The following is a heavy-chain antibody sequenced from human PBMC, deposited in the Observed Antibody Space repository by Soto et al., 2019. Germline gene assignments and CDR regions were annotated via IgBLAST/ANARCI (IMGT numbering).Heavy chain of an antibody. CDR3: ARGPFYDFWSGYAYYYYYMDV. V-gene: IGHV1-8*01. J-gene: IGHJ6*03. CDR1: GYTFTSYD. Sequence: ASVKVSCKASGYTFTSYDINWVRQATGQGLEWMGWMNPNSGNTGYAQKFQGRVTMTRNTSISTAYMELSSLRSEDTAVYYCARGPFYDFWSGYAYYYYYMDVWGKGTTVTVSS. D-gene: IGHD3-3*01. CDR2: MNPNSGNT.